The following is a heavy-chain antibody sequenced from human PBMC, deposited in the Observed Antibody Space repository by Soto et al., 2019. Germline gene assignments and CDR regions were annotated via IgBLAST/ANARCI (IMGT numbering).Heavy chain of an antibody. CDR1: GGSINGGSYY. D-gene: IGHD3-22*01. CDR3: ARRENYRDTSGYYGFFDY. J-gene: IGHJ4*02. CDR2: ISDSGST. Sequence: QVQLQESGPGLVTPLQTLSLTCTVSGGSINGGSYYWSWIRQHPGKGLEWIGYISDSGSTYYNPSLWTRATISVETSKNQFSLKLNSVTAADTAVYYCARRENYRDTSGYYGFFDYWGQGTLVTVSS. V-gene: IGHV4-31*03.